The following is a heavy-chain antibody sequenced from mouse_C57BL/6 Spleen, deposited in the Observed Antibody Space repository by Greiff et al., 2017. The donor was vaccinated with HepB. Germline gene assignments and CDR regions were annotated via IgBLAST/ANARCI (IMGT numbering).Heavy chain of an antibody. Sequence: VQRVESGAELVRPGASVKLSCKASGYTFTDYYINWVKQRPGQGLEWIARIYPGSGNTYYNEKFKGKATLTAEKSSSTAYMQLSSLTSEDSAVYFCASYGNYDLAWFAYWGQGTLVTVSA. CDR2: IYPGSGNT. CDR3: ASYGNYDLAWFAY. J-gene: IGHJ3*01. D-gene: IGHD2-1*01. CDR1: GYTFTDYY. V-gene: IGHV1-76*01.